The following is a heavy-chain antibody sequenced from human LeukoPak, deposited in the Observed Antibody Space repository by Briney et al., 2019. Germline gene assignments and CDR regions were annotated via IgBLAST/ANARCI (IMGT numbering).Heavy chain of an antibody. CDR3: ARGSEMLGVVPAAKGAFDI. CDR1: GYSFTSYW. V-gene: IGHV5-51*01. Sequence: GESLKISFKGPGYSFTSYWIGWVRQMPGKGLEWMGIIYPGDSDTSYSTSFQGRVPISADMSISPSHLKWSSLKASDTALIYSARGSEMLGVVPAAKGAFDIWGQGTMVTASS. CDR2: IYPGDSDT. D-gene: IGHD2-2*01. J-gene: IGHJ3*02.